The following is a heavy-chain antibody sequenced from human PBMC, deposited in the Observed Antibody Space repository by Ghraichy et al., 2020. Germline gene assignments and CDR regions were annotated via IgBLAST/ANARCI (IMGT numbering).Heavy chain of an antibody. D-gene: IGHD6-19*01. V-gene: IGHV6-1*01. Sequence: SQTLSLTCAISGDSVSSNSAAWNWIRQSPSRGLEWLGRTYYRSKWYNDYAVSVKSRITINPDTSKNQFSLQLNSVTPEDTAVYYCARGRGYSSGWYRQDAFDIWGQGTMVTVSS. J-gene: IGHJ3*02. CDR1: GDSVSSNSAA. CDR3: ARGRGYSSGWYRQDAFDI. CDR2: TYYRSKWYN.